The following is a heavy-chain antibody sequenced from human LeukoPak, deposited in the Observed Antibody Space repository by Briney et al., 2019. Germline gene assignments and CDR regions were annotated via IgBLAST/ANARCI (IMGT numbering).Heavy chain of an antibody. Sequence: GGSLRLSCAASGFTFSSYGMHWVRQAPGKGLEWVAVIWYDGSNKYYADSVKGRFTISRDNSKNTLYLQMNSLRAEDTAVYYCAKDQGTTVTSFDYWGQGTLVTVSS. V-gene: IGHV3-33*06. CDR2: IWYDGSNK. CDR1: GFTFSSYG. D-gene: IGHD4-17*01. J-gene: IGHJ4*02. CDR3: AKDQGTTVTSFDY.